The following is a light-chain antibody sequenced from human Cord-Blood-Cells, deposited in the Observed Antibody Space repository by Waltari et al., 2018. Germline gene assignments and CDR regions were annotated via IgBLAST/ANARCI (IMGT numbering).Light chain of an antibody. J-gene: IGKJ1*01. V-gene: IGKV1-33*01. CDR2: DAA. Sequence: DMQMIQSPSSLSAPVEDRVTITCQASQDISNYLNWYQQKPGKAPKLLIYDAANLETGVPSRFSGSGSGTDFTFTISSLQPEDIATYYCQQYDNLPWTFGQGTKVEIK. CDR1: QDISNY. CDR3: QQYDNLPWT.